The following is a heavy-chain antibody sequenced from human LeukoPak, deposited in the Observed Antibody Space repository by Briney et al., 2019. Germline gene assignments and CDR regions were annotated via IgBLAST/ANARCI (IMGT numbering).Heavy chain of an antibody. V-gene: IGHV3-30*18. CDR1: GFTFSSYG. J-gene: IGHJ4*02. CDR2: ISYDGSNK. CDR3: AKLTPGGATPLSPRDY. D-gene: IGHD1-26*01. Sequence: QSGGSLRLSCAASGFTFSSYGMHWVRQAPGKGLEWVAVISYDGSNKYYADSVKGRFTISRDNSKNTLYLQMNSLRAEDTAVYYCAKLTPGGATPLSPRDYWGQGTLVTVSS.